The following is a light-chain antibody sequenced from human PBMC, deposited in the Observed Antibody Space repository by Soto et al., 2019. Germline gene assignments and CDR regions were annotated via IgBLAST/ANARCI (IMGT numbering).Light chain of an antibody. V-gene: IGKV3-11*01. Sequence: VVRQIPNTLSLTTGEKAAHSCRPIQSVSSYLAWYQQKPGQAPRLLIYDASNRATGIPARFSGSGSGTDFTLTISRLESEDFAVYYWQQRSNWPAITFGPGTRLEIK. CDR2: DAS. CDR3: QQRSNWPAIT. CDR1: QSVSSY. J-gene: IGKJ5*01.